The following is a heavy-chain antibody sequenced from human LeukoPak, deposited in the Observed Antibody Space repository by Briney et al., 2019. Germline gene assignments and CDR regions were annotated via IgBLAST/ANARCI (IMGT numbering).Heavy chain of an antibody. V-gene: IGHV3-20*04. Sequence: RPGGSLRLSCAASGFTFDDYGMSWVRQAPGKGLEWVSGINWNGGSTGYSDSAKGRFTISRDNAKNPLYLQMNSLRAEDTALYYCARVTSSGWSSYFDYWGQGTLVTVSS. J-gene: IGHJ4*02. CDR3: ARVTSSGWSSYFDY. CDR1: GFTFDDYG. D-gene: IGHD6-19*01. CDR2: INWNGGST.